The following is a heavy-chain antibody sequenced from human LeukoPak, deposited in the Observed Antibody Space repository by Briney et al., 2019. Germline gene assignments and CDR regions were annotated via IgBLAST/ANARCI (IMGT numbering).Heavy chain of an antibody. J-gene: IGHJ5*02. Sequence: ASVKVSCKASGGTFSSYAISWVRQAPGQGLEWMGGIIPIFGTANYAQKFQGRVTITADESTSTAYMELSSLRSEDTAVYCCAREIDGGEITNWFDPWGQGTLVTVSS. CDR3: AREIDGGEITNWFDP. CDR2: IIPIFGTA. D-gene: IGHD2-21*01. CDR1: GGTFSSYA. V-gene: IGHV1-69*13.